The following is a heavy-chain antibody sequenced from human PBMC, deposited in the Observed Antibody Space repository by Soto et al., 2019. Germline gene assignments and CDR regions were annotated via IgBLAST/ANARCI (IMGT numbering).Heavy chain of an antibody. CDR3: ARDQSPRVEGGMVGDH. CDR2: ISAGGGET. J-gene: IGHJ5*02. V-gene: IGHV3-23*01. D-gene: IGHD2-15*01. CDR1: GFTFSSHA. Sequence: VHLLESGGALAQPGGSLRLSCGASGFTFSSHAINWVRQAPGKGLEWVSGISAGGGETYYADSVKGRFTISRDTSNNTVHLQMNSLRVEDTAVYYCARDQSPRVEGGMVGDHWGQGTLVTVSS.